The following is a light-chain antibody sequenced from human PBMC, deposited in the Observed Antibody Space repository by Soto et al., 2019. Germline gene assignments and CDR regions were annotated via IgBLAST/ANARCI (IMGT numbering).Light chain of an antibody. Sequence: DIQMTQSPSPLSASIGYIVTITCRASQTIRKSLNWYQQKAETAPKLLIFSASSLQSGVPSRFSASGSGTEFTLTISSLQPEDFATYHCQQSYSTPWTFGQGTKVDIK. CDR1: QTIRKS. CDR2: SAS. J-gene: IGKJ1*01. V-gene: IGKV1-39*01. CDR3: QQSYSTPWT.